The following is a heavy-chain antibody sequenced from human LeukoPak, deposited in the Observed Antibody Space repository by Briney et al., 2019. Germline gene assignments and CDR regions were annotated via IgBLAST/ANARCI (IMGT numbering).Heavy chain of an antibody. CDR3: ARAHYDILTGYSFDY. CDR2: ISAYNGNT. V-gene: IGHV1-18*01. CDR1: GYTFTSYG. D-gene: IGHD3-9*01. Sequence: GASVKVSCKASGYTFTSYGISWVRQAPGQGLEWMGWISAYNGNTNYAQKLQGRVTITRNTSISTAYMELSSLRSEDTAVYYCARAHYDILTGYSFDYWGQGTLVTVSS. J-gene: IGHJ4*02.